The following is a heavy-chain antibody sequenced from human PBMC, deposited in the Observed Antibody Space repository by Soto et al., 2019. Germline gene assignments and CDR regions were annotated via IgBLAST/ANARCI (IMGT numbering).Heavy chain of an antibody. CDR3: ARTLYSGYDYIGY. Sequence: GGSLRLSCAASGFTFSSYGMHWVRQAPGKGLEWVAVIWYDGSNKYYADSVKGRFTISRDNSKNTLYLQMNSLRAGDTAVYYCARTLYSGYDYIGYWGQGTLVTVSS. J-gene: IGHJ4*02. CDR1: GFTFSSYG. CDR2: IWYDGSNK. V-gene: IGHV3-33*01. D-gene: IGHD5-12*01.